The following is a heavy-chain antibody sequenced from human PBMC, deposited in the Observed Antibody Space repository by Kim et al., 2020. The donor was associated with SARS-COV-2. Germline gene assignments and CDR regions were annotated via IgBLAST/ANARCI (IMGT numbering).Heavy chain of an antibody. Sequence: ASVKVSCKASGYTFTGYYMHWVRQAPGQGLEWMGWINPNSGGTNYAQKFQGRVTMTRDTSISTAYMELSRLRSDDTAVYYCARGNYDFWSGYYDWGYYYGMDVWGQGTTVTVSS. CDR1: GYTFTGYY. J-gene: IGHJ6*02. CDR3: ARGNYDFWSGYYDWGYYYGMDV. V-gene: IGHV1-2*02. D-gene: IGHD3-3*01. CDR2: INPNSGGT.